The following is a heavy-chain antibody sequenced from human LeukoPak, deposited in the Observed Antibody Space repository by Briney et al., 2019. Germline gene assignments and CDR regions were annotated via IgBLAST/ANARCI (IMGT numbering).Heavy chain of an antibody. V-gene: IGHV4-61*02. CDR3: ARVVQSTDSSGFYLPEYFQH. D-gene: IGHD3-22*01. Sequence: SETLSLTCTVSGDSISSGSYYWSWIRQPAGKGLEWIGRIYTSGSTNYHPSLRSRVTISVDTSKNQFSLKLSSVTAADTAVYYCARVVQSTDSSGFYLPEYFQHWGQGTLVTVSS. CDR1: GDSISSGSYY. J-gene: IGHJ1*01. CDR2: IYTSGST.